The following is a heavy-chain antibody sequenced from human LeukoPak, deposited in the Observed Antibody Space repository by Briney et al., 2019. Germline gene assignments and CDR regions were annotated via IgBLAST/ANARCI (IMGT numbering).Heavy chain of an antibody. CDR3: ARVKLVILTGIDY. CDR1: GYTFTGYY. D-gene: IGHD3-9*01. CDR2: INPNSGGT. V-gene: IGHV1-2*02. Sequence: ASVKVSCKASGYTFTGYYMHWVRQAPGQGLEWMGWINPNSGGTNYAQKFQGRVTMTRDTSISTAYMELRSLRSDDTAVYYCARVKLVILTGIDYWGQGTLVTVSS. J-gene: IGHJ4*02.